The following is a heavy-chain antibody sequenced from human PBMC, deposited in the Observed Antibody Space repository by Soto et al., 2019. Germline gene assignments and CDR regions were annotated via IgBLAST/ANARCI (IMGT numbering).Heavy chain of an antibody. Sequence: PGGSLRLSCAASGFTFSSYAMSWARQAPGKGLEWVSAISGSGGSTYYADSVKGRFTISRDNSKNTLYLQMNSLRAEDTAVYYCAKLGLEPWSVDYWGQGTLVTVSS. V-gene: IGHV3-23*01. CDR3: AKLGLEPWSVDY. D-gene: IGHD1-26*01. CDR1: GFTFSSYA. J-gene: IGHJ4*02. CDR2: ISGSGGST.